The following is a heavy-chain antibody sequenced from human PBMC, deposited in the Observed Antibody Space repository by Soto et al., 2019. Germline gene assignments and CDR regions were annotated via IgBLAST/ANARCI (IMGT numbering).Heavy chain of an antibody. Sequence: QVQLQESGPGLAKPSQTLSLTCTVSGGSISSGGYYWSWIRQHPGKGLEWIGYIYYSGSTYYNPSLXXXVXXSVDTSKNQFSLKLSSVTAADTAVYYCARVCGGDCHNGMDVWGQGTTVTVSS. CDR2: IYYSGST. D-gene: IGHD2-21*02. J-gene: IGHJ6*02. CDR1: GGSISSGGYY. CDR3: ARVCGGDCHNGMDV. V-gene: IGHV4-31*03.